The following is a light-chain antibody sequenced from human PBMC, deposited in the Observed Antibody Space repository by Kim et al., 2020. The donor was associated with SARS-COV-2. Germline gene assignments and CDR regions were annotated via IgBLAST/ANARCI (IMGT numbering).Light chain of an antibody. CDR1: QSVSSN. CDR2: GAS. J-gene: IGKJ2*01. V-gene: IGKV3D-15*01. CDR3: QQYNKWMYT. Sequence: SVSPGERATRSWRASQSVSSNLAWYQKKPGQAPRLVIYGASTRAAGVPARFSGSVSGAEFTLTISNLQPEDCAVYYCQQYNKWMYTFGQGTKLEI.